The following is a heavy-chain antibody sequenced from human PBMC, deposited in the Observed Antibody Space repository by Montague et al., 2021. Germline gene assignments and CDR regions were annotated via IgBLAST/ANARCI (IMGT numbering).Heavy chain of an antibody. D-gene: IGHD5-12*01. V-gene: IGHV4-39*01. CDR1: GGSISSSSYY. CDR3: ARPNIVTIHWYFDL. J-gene: IGHJ2*01. CDR2: IYYSGNT. Sequence: SETLSLTCTVSGGSISSSSYYWGWIRQPPGKGLEWIGSIYYSGNTCYNPSLKSRVTISVDPSKNQFSLRLSSVTAADTAVYYCARPNIVTIHWYFDLWGRGTLVLVSS.